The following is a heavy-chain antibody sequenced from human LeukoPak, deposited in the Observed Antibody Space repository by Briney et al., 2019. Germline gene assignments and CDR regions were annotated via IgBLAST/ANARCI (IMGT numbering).Heavy chain of an antibody. CDR3: ARKKLTGTTSGHFDY. D-gene: IGHD1-20*01. Sequence: PGGSLRLSCAASGFTFSSYTMHWVRRAPGKGLEYVSGISINGGSTYYANSVKGRFTISRDNSKNTLYLQMGSLGTEDMAVYYCARKKLTGTTSGHFDYWGQGTLVTVSS. CDR1: GFTFSSYT. CDR2: ISINGGST. V-gene: IGHV3-64*01. J-gene: IGHJ4*02.